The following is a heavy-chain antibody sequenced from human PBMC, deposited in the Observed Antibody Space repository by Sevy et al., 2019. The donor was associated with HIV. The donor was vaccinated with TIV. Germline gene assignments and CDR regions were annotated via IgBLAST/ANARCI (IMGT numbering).Heavy chain of an antibody. CDR1: GFTFSPYA. CDR2: ISGSGGST. Sequence: GGSLRLSCAASGFTFSPYAMSWVRQAPGKGLEWVSAISGSGGSTYNADSVEGRFTISRDNSKNTRSLEMNSLGVEDTAVYDCSKGDRSFYGLDVCGQGTTVTVSS. J-gene: IGHJ6*02. V-gene: IGHV3-23*01. D-gene: IGHD3-22*01. CDR3: SKGDRSFYGLDV.